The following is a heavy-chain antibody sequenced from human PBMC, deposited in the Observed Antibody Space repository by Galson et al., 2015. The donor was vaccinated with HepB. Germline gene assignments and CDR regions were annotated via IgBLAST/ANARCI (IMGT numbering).Heavy chain of an antibody. CDR2: IYYSGSA. Sequence: TLSLTCTVSGGSISSGGYYWSWIRQHPGKGLEWIGYIYYSGSAYYNPSLKSRVTISVDTSKNQFSLKLSSVTAADTAVYYCARGPQNWNYVPYYYYYYMDVWGKGTTVTVSS. CDR1: GGSISSGGYY. V-gene: IGHV4-31*03. D-gene: IGHD1-7*01. CDR3: ARGPQNWNYVPYYYYYYMDV. J-gene: IGHJ6*03.